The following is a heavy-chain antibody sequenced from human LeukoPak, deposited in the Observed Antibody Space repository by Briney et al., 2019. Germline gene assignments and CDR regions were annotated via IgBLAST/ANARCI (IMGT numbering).Heavy chain of an antibody. V-gene: IGHV3-9*03. CDR1: GFTFDDYA. D-gene: IGHD4-23*01. J-gene: IGHJ4*02. CDR3: ASLSYGGNSDY. CDR2: ISWNSGSI. Sequence: GGSLRLSCAASGFTFDDYAMHWVRQAPGKGLEWVSGISWNSGSIGYADSVKGRFTISRDNAKNSLYLQMNSLRAEDMALYYCASLSYGGNSDYWGQGTLVTVSS.